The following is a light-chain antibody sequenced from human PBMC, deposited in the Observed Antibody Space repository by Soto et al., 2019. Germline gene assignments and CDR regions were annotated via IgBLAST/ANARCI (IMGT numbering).Light chain of an antibody. Sequence: EILLTQSPGTLSLSPGEIATLSCRASQSVSNNLAWYQQRPGQAPRLLIYGASTRATGIPARFSGSGSGTDFTLTISNLQSEDFATYHCQHYYSYPLSFAGGTKVDIK. J-gene: IGKJ4*01. V-gene: IGKV3-15*01. CDR1: QSVSNN. CDR2: GAS. CDR3: QHYYSYPLS.